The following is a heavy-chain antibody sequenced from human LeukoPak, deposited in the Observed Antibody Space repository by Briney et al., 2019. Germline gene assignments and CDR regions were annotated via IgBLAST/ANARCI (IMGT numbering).Heavy chain of an antibody. V-gene: IGHV3-9*01. CDR3: AKDSVYGSGSYYDY. Sequence: GGSLRLSCAASGFTFDDYAMHRVRQAPGKGLEWVSGISWNSGSIGYADSVKGRFTISRDNAKNSLYLQMNSLRAGDTALYYCAKDSVYGSGSYYDYWGQGTLVTVSS. CDR2: ISWNSGSI. D-gene: IGHD1-26*01. CDR1: GFTFDDYA. J-gene: IGHJ4*02.